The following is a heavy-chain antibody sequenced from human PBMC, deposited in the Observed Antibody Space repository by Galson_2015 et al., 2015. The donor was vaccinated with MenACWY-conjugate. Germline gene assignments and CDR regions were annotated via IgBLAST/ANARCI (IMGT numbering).Heavy chain of an antibody. V-gene: IGHV3-23*01. D-gene: IGHD3-16*02. Sequence: SLRLSCAASGFTFSSYAMSWVRQAPGKGLEWVSAISGSGGSTYYADSVKGQFTISRDNSKNTLYLQMNSLRAEETAVYYCAKTPGVRLGELSCRGKWVPDKDDDYWGQGTLVTVSS. CDR2: ISGSGGST. CDR1: GFTFSSYA. CDR3: AKTPGVRLGELSCRGKWVPDKDDDY. J-gene: IGHJ4*02.